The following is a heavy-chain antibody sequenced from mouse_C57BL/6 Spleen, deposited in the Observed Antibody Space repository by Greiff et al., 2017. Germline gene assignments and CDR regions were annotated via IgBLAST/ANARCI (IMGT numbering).Heavy chain of an antibody. CDR2: IYPSDGST. CDR1: GYTFTDHT. J-gene: IGHJ1*03. D-gene: IGHD1-1*01. Sequence: QVQLQQSDAELVKPGASVKISCKVSGYTFTDHTIHWMKQRPEQGLEWIGYIYPSDGSTKYNEKFKGKATLTADKSSSTAYMQLNSLTSEDSAVYFCARTDYGSSSYWYFDVWGTGTTVTVSS. V-gene: IGHV1-78*01. CDR3: ARTDYGSSSYWYFDV.